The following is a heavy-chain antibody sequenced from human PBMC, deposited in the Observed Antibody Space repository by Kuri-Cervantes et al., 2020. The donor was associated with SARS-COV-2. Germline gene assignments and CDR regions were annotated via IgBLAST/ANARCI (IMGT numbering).Heavy chain of an antibody. Sequence: ETLSLTCTVSGGSISSSSYYWGWIRQPPGKGLEWVSAISGSGGSTYYADSVKGRFTISRDNSKNTLYLQMNSLRAEDTAVYYCARVPVVPVLDGMDVWGQGTTVTVSS. CDR3: ARVPVVPVLDGMDV. D-gene: IGHD2-8*02. J-gene: IGHJ6*02. CDR1: GGSISSSSYY. CDR2: ISGSGGST. V-gene: IGHV3-23*01.